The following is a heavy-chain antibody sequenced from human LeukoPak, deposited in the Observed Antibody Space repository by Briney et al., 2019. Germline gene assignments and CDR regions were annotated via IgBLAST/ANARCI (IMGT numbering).Heavy chain of an antibody. V-gene: IGHV3-48*03. CDR1: GFTFSK. Sequence: GGSLRLSCAASGFTFSKMNWVRQAPGKGLEWVSYISSSGSTIYYADSVKGRFTISRDNAKNSLYLQMNSLKPEDTAVYYCARVAEAAAFDSWGQGTLVTVSS. CDR3: ARVAEAAAFDS. CDR2: ISSSGSTI. D-gene: IGHD6-13*01. J-gene: IGHJ4*02.